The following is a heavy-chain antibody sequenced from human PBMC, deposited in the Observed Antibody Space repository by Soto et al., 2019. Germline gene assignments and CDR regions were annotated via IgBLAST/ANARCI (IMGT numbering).Heavy chain of an antibody. CDR1: GYTFTGNY. D-gene: IGHD2-2*01. J-gene: IGHJ4*02. CDR2: INPNSGVT. V-gene: IGHV1-2*04. Sequence: QVQLVQSGAEVKRPGASVKVSCKASGYTFTGNYMHWVRQAPGQGLEWMGWINPNSGVTHYAQKFQGWVTMTRDTSTSTTYMEVRSLKSDDTAVYYCAREFTSSRFDYWGQGSLVTVPS. CDR3: AREFTSSRFDY.